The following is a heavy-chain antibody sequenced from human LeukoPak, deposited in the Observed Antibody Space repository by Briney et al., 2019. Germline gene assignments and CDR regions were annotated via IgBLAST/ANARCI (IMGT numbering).Heavy chain of an antibody. CDR1: GFSFSSYE. Sequence: GGSLRLSCATSGFSFSSYEMNWVRQAPGKGLEWISYITTSGTSTYYADSVKGRFTISRDNGKTALSLQMNSLRAEDTAVYYCVVHSATSCYWGQGTLVTVSS. CDR3: VVHSATSCY. CDR2: ITTSGTST. V-gene: IGHV3-48*03. D-gene: IGHD1-26*01. J-gene: IGHJ4*02.